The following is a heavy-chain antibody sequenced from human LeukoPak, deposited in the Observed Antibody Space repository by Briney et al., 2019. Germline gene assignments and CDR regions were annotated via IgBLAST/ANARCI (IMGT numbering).Heavy chain of an antibody. D-gene: IGHD3-3*01. CDR3: ARPNYDFWSGRGSFDY. Sequence: GGSLRLSCAASGFTFSNYGMHWVRRAPGKGLEWVANIKQDGSEKYYVDTVKGRFTISRDNAKNSLYLQMNSLRAEDTAVYYCARPNYDFWSGRGSFDYWGQGTLVTVSS. V-gene: IGHV3-7*01. J-gene: IGHJ4*02. CDR2: IKQDGSEK. CDR1: GFTFSNYG.